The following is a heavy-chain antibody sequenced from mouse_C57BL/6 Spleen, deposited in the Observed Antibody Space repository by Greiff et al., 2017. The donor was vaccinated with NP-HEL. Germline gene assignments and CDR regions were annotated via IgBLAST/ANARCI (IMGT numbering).Heavy chain of an antibody. CDR3: ARSERDYGYDHYYAMDY. V-gene: IGHV1-39*01. Sequence: VQLKQSGPELVKPGASVKISCKASGYSFTDYNMNWVKQSNGKSLEWIGVINPNYGTTSYNQKFKGKATLTVDQSSSPAYMQLNSLTSEDSAVYYCARSERDYGYDHYYAMDYWGQGTSVTVSS. CDR2: INPNYGTT. CDR1: GYSFTDYN. J-gene: IGHJ4*01. D-gene: IGHD2-2*01.